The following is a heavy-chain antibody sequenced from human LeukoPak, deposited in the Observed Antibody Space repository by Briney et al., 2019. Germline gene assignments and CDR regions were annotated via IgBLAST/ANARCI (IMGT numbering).Heavy chain of an antibody. V-gene: IGHV3-23*01. CDR2: ISGSGGST. Sequence: GGSLRLSCAASGFTFSSYAMSWVRQAPGKGLEWVSAISGSGGSTYYADSVKGRFTISRDNSKNTLYLQMNSLRAEDTAVYYCAKAMDYYDSSGYYRDAFDIWGQGTMVTVSS. D-gene: IGHD3-22*01. J-gene: IGHJ3*02. CDR3: AKAMDYYDSSGYYRDAFDI. CDR1: GFTFSSYA.